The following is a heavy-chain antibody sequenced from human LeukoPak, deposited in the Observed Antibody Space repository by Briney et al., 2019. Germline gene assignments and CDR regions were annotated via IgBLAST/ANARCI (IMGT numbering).Heavy chain of an antibody. CDR2: IYYSGST. CDR1: GGSISSYY. D-gene: IGHD6-19*01. V-gene: IGHV4-59*12. Sequence: SETLSLTCTVSGGSISSYYWSWIRQPPGKGLEWIGYIYYSGSTNYNPSLKSRVTISVDTSKNQFSLKLSSVTAADTAVYYCARERYRRGSHRIYSYYSYYMDVWSKVTPVTIYS. J-gene: IGHJ6*03. CDR3: ARERYRRGSHRIYSYYSYYMDV.